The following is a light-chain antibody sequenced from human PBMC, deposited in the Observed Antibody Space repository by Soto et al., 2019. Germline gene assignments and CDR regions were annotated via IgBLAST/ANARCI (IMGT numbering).Light chain of an antibody. J-gene: IGKJ1*01. V-gene: IGKV3D-15*03. CDR2: QTS. CDR3: HQRQSWPRT. CDR1: QSFSSS. Sequence: ETVMTQSPATLSVSPGERATLSCRASQSFSSSLAWYQHRPGQAPRLLIYQTSIRAAGIPARFSASGSGTDFTLTISDVQPEDFALYYCHQRQSWPRTFGQGTKVDI.